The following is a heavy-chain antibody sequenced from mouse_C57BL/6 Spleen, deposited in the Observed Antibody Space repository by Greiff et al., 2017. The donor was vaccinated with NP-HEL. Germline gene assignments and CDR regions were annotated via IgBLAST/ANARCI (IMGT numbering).Heavy chain of an antibody. D-gene: IGHD2-1*01. V-gene: IGHV1-20*01. CDR1: GYSFTGYF. CDR3: ASGDYGNYYYAMDY. Sequence: VQLQQSGPELVKPGDSVKISCKASGYSFTGYFMNWVMQSHGKSLEWIGRITPYNGDTFYNQKFKGKATLTVDKSSSTAHMELRRLTSEDSAVYYCASGDYGNYYYAMDYWGQGTSVTVSS. CDR2: ITPYNGDT. J-gene: IGHJ4*01.